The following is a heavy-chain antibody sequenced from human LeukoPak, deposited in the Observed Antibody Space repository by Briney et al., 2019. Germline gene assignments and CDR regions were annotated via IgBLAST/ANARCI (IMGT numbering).Heavy chain of an antibody. D-gene: IGHD3-9*01. CDR3: ASTLRYFDWSHFDY. V-gene: IGHV3-23*01. CDR2: ISGSGGST. Sequence: GGSLRLSCAASGFTFSSYAMSWVRQAPGKGLEWVSAISGSGGSTYYADSVKGRFTISRDNSKNTLYLQMNSLRTEDTAVYYCASTLRYFDWSHFDYWGQGTLVTVSS. J-gene: IGHJ4*02. CDR1: GFTFSSYA.